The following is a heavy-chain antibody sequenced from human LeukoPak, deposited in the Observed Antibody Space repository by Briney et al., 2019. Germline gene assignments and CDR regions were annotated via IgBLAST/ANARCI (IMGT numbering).Heavy chain of an antibody. Sequence: GGSLRLSCAASGFTFSSYAMSWVRQAPGKGLEWVSAISGSGGSTYYADSVKGRFTISRDNSKNTLYLQMNSLRAEDTAVYYCAQTYYDFWSDNGEPGHWGQGTLVTVSS. CDR1: GFTFSSYA. CDR3: AQTYYDFWSDNGEPGH. D-gene: IGHD3-3*01. CDR2: ISGSGGST. J-gene: IGHJ4*02. V-gene: IGHV3-23*01.